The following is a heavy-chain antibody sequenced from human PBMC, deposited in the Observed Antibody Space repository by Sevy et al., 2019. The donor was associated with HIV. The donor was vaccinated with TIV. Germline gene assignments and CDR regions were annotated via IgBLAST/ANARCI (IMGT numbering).Heavy chain of an antibody. CDR2: IQYDGSNK. V-gene: IGHV3-30*02. CDR3: VKEGGGVGGDH. D-gene: IGHD2-8*02. CDR1: GFSYSSYG. Sequence: GESLKISCAASGFSYSSYGMHWVRQAPGKGLEWVAYIQYDGSNKDYADSVKGRFTISRDNSKNTLDLQMNSLRVEDTAVYYCVKEGGGVGGDHWGQGTLVTVSS. J-gene: IGHJ4*02.